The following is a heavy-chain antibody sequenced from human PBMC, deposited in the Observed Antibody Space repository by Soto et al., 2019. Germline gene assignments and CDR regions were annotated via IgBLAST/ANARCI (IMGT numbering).Heavy chain of an antibody. D-gene: IGHD2-15*01. V-gene: IGHV1-3*01. J-gene: IGHJ5*02. CDR3: ARGIARGQVDP. CDR2: INPDNGNT. Sequence: QVQLVQSGAEVKKPGASVKISCKASGYTFTRYTMNWVRQAPGQRLEWMGWINPDNGNTKSSQKFQARVIITRDTSGSTAYRDLSSLRSADTAVYYCARGIARGQVDPWGQGTLVTVSS. CDR1: GYTFTRYT.